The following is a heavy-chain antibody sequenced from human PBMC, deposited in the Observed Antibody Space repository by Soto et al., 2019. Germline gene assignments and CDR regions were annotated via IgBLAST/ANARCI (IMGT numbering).Heavy chain of an antibody. CDR2: FYPTGKT. CDR1: GGSISSYY. V-gene: IGHV4-4*07. J-gene: IGHJ6*02. D-gene: IGHD3-16*01. CDR3: ARCGLDYGMDV. Sequence: SETPSLSCTVSGGSISSYYWCWTRQPAGKGLEWIGRFYPTGKTNYNPSLQSRLTMSADTSRNQFSLNLTAVTAADTAVYYCARCGLDYGMDVWGQGTTVTVSS.